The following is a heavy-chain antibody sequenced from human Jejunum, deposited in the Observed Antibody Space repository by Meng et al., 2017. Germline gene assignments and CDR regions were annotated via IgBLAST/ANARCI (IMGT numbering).Heavy chain of an antibody. CDR1: GFSFDDYA. J-gene: IGHJ4*02. CDR2: ITWNSGYI. CDR3: GRGIAASGTSFAIYN. Sequence: SLKISCAASGFSFDDYAMHWFRQPPGKGLESVSGITWNSGYIGYADSVKGRFTISRDNAKNFLYLQMNSLRPEDTAIYFCGRGIAASGTSFAIYNWGQGKLV. V-gene: IGHV3-9*01. D-gene: IGHD6-13*01.